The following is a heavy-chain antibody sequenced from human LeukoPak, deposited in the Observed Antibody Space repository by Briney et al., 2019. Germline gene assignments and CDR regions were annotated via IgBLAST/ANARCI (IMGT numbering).Heavy chain of an antibody. CDR1: GFTFSSYE. CDR3: ARVAPDYFDPGDY. J-gene: IGHJ4*02. D-gene: IGHD3-22*01. Sequence: GGSLRLSCAASGFTFSSYEMNWVRQAPGKGLQWVSDISSSGTTIYYADSVKGRFIISRDNARNSLYLQMHSLRAEDTAVYYCARVAPDYFDPGDYWGQGTLVTVSS. V-gene: IGHV3-48*03. CDR2: ISSSGTTI.